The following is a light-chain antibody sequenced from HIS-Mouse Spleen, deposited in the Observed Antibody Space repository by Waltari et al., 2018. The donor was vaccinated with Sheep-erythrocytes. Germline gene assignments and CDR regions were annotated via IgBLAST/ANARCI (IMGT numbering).Light chain of an antibody. CDR3: CSYAGSSTYVV. CDR1: SSDVGSYNL. V-gene: IGLV2-23*01. Sequence: QSALTQPASVSGSPGQSITISCTGTSSDVGSYNLVSWYQQHPGKAPKLMIYEGSKRPSGGSNRVSGSKSGNTASLTISGLQAEDEADYYCCSYAGSSTYVVFVGGTKLTVL. J-gene: IGLJ2*01. CDR2: EGS.